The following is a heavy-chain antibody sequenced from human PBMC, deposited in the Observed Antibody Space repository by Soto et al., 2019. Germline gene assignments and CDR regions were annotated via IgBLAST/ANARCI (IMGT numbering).Heavy chain of an antibody. CDR1: GFTFSSYS. D-gene: IGHD4-4*01. CDR3: ARDGGRGSNYVFYYGMDV. J-gene: IGHJ6*02. V-gene: IGHV3-48*02. CDR2: ISSSSSTI. Sequence: GGSLRLSCAASGFTFSSYSMNWVRQAPGKGLEWVSYISSSSSTIYYADSVKGRFTISSDNAKNSLYLQMNSLRDEDTAVYYCARDGGRGSNYVFYYGMDVWGQGTTVTVSS.